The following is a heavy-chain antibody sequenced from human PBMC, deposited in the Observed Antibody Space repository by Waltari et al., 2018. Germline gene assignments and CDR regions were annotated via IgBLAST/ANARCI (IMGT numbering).Heavy chain of an antibody. CDR1: GYIFTGYY. CDR2: IHPNSGAT. V-gene: IGHV1-2*06. Sequence: QVQLVQSGAEVKKPGASMKVSCKASGYIFTGYYMHWVRQAPGQGLEWMGRIHPNSGATNYTQKFQGRVTMTRDKSIPTAYMELSRLTSDDTAVYYCAREGPEGLEYGGQGTLVTVSS. J-gene: IGHJ4*02. CDR3: AREGPEGLEY.